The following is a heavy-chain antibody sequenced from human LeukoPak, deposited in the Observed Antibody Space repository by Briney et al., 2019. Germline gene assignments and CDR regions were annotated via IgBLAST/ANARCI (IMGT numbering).Heavy chain of an antibody. Sequence: WETLSLTCTVSGVSTTNGIYDWAWIRQSPGKGLEWIGRVHNVGSTYYNLSLRSRVTMSIHTSKNQFSLRLNSVAAAHRAVYYCARHAEYNSGWHFYLDHWGQGILVTVSS. V-gene: IGHV4-39*01. CDR1: GVSTTNGIYD. CDR3: ARHAEYNSGWHFYLDH. J-gene: IGHJ4*02. CDR2: VHNVGST. D-gene: IGHD6-19*01.